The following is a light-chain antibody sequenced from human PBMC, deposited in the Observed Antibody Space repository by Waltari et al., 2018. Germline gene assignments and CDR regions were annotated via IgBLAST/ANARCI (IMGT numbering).Light chain of an antibody. J-gene: IGKJ1*01. CDR3: QQYNNWPPGT. V-gene: IGKV3-15*01. Sequence: ETVVTQSPATLSMSPGERATLSCRTSQSIGSSLAWYQQRPGQAPRLLIDRASTRATGIPARFSGSGSETEFTLTISSLQSEAIAVYYCQQYNNWPPGTFGQGTKVEI. CDR2: RAS. CDR1: QSIGSS.